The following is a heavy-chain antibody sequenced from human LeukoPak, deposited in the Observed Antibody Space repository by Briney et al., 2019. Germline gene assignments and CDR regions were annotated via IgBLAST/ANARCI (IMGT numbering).Heavy chain of an antibody. CDR1: GGSIGSSSYY. J-gene: IGHJ4*02. CDR3: ARLLDY. CDR2: IYYSGST. V-gene: IGHV4-39*01. Sequence: SETLSLTCTVSGGSIGSSSYYRGWIRQPPGKGLEWIGSIYYSGSTYYNPSLKSRVTISVDTSKNQFSLKLSSVTAADTAVYYCARLLDYWGQGTLVTVSS.